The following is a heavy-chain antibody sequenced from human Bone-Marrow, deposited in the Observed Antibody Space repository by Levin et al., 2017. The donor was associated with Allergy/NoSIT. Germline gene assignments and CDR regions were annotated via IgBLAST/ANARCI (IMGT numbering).Heavy chain of an antibody. V-gene: IGHV2-26*01. CDR1: GFSLSNARMG. CDR3: ARRQNDDDSSAQNYFLPWDFDI. Sequence: SGPTLVKPTETLTLTCTVSGFSLSNARMGVSWIRQPPGKALEWLAHVFSSDRKSFNTSLKSRLTVSKDTSKSQVVLTMTNMDPADTGTYYCARRQNDDDSSAQNYFLPWDFDIWGQGTTVTVSS. CDR2: VFSSDRK. J-gene: IGHJ3*02. D-gene: IGHD3-22*01.